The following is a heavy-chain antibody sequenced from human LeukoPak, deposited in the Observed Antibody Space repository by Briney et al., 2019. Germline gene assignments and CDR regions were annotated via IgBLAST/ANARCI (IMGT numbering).Heavy chain of an antibody. CDR3: ARCSSGSYVKWFDP. J-gene: IGHJ5*02. Sequence: ASVKVSCKASGYTFTSYGVSWVRQAPGQGLEWMGWISAYNGNTNYAQKLQGRVTMTTDTSTSTAYMELRSLRSDDTAVYYCARCSSGSYVKWFDPWGQGTLVTVSS. CDR1: GYTFTSYG. D-gene: IGHD3-10*01. V-gene: IGHV1-18*01. CDR2: ISAYNGNT.